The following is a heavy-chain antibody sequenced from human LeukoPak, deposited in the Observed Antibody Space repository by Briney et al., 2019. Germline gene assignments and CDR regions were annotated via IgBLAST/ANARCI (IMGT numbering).Heavy chain of an antibody. V-gene: IGHV3-48*01. J-gene: IGHJ3*02. D-gene: IGHD6-25*01. CDR1: GFTFSSYG. Sequence: GGSLRLSCAASGFTFSSYGMTWVRQAPGKGLEWVSYISSSSSTIYYADSVKGRFTISRDNSKNTLYLQMNSLRAEDTAVYYCARQRSAFDIWGQGTMVTVSS. CDR2: ISSSSSTI. CDR3: ARQRSAFDI.